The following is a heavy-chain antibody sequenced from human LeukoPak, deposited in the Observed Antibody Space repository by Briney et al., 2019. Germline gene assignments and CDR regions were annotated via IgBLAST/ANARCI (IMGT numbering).Heavy chain of an antibody. Sequence: SETLSLTCTVSGGSISSGSYYWSWIRQPAGKGLEWIGRIYTSGSTNYNPSLKSRVTISVDTSKNQFSLKLSSVTAADTAVYYCARDTGGIAAAGADVWGKGTTVTVSS. V-gene: IGHV4-61*02. CDR1: GGSISSGSYY. J-gene: IGHJ6*04. CDR2: IYTSGST. CDR3: ARDTGGIAAAGADV. D-gene: IGHD6-13*01.